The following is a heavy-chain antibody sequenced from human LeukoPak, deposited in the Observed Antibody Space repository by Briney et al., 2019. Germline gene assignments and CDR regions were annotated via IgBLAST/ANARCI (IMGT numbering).Heavy chain of an antibody. J-gene: IGHJ4*02. CDR2: INSDGSSR. Sequence: GGSQRLSCAASGFMFSSFWMHWVRQAPGKGLVWVSRINSDGSSRSYADSVKGRFTISRDNAKNTLYLQMNSLRAEDTAVYFCARGGSTYSSYWGQGALVTVSS. V-gene: IGHV3-74*01. CDR1: GFMFSSFW. CDR3: ARGGSTYSSY. D-gene: IGHD5-18*01.